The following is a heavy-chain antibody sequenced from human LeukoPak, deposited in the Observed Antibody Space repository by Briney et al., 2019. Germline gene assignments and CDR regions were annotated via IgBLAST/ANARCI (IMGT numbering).Heavy chain of an antibody. CDR2: ITGSGGSI. CDR3: AKYDSGSSVGY. D-gene: IGHD3-10*01. Sequence: PGGSLRLSCAASGFTFSSYAMSWVRQAPGKGLEWVSTITGSGGSIYNADSVKGRFTISRDNSKSTLYLEMNSLRAEDTAVYYCAKYDSGSSVGYWGQGTLVTVSS. V-gene: IGHV3-23*01. J-gene: IGHJ4*02. CDR1: GFTFSSYA.